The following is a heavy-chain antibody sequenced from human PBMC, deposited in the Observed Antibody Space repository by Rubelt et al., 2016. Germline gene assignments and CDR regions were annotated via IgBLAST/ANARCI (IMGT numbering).Heavy chain of an antibody. D-gene: IGHD4-23*01. Sequence: EVHLVESGGDLVQPGGSLRLSCAASGFTVSINHMTWVRQAPGKGLEWVSVIYSDGTTNNADSVKGRFTVSRDDSANTLYLQMNSLRAEDTALYYCARLHYYGGNSLSYWGQGTLVSVSS. CDR2: IYSDGTT. V-gene: IGHV3-66*04. J-gene: IGHJ4*02. CDR1: GFTVSINH. CDR3: ARLHYYGGNSLSY.